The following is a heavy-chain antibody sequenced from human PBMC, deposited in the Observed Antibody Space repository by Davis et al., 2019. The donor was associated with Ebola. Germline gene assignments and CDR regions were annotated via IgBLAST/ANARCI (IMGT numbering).Heavy chain of an antibody. V-gene: IGHV3-48*02. J-gene: IGHJ4*02. Sequence: GESLKISCGASGFTFSRHTMNWVRQAPGKGLEWISYISSSGSAIYYADSVKGRFTMSRDNANNSLYLQMNSLRDEDTAVYYCVGRSFDYWGQGTLVIVSS. CDR3: VGRSFDY. CDR2: ISSSGSAI. D-gene: IGHD2-15*01. CDR1: GFTFSRHT.